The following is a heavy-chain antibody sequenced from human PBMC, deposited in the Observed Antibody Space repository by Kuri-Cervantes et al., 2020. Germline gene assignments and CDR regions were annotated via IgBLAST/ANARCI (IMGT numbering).Heavy chain of an antibody. D-gene: IGHD2-15*01. J-gene: IGHJ5*02. CDR2: INPNSGGT. CDR3: ARVGCSGGSCKINWFDP. V-gene: IGHV1-2*02. CDR1: GYTFTDYY. Sequence: ASVKVSCKASGYTFTDYYMHWVRQAPGQGLEWMGWINPNSGGTNYAQKFQGRVTMTRDTSTSTVYMELSSLRSEDTAVYYCARVGCSGGSCKINWFDPWGQGTLVTV.